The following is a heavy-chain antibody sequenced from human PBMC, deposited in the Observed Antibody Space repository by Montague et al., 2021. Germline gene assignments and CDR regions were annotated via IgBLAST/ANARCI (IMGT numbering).Heavy chain of an antibody. CDR2: ITGSSSSI. J-gene: IGHJ1*01. D-gene: IGHD6-19*01. CDR1: GFTFRTYG. V-gene: IGHV3-48*02. Sequence: PRLSCPASGFTFRTYGMNWVRQAPGKGLEWVSYITGSSSSIYYADSVRGRFTISRDNPKNSLYLQMNSLRDEDTAVYYCARDSYSSGWYSAEYFQHWGQGTLVTVSS. CDR3: ARDSYSSGWYSAEYFQH.